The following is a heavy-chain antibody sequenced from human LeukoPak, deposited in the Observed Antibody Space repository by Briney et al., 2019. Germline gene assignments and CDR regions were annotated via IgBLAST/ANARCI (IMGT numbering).Heavy chain of an antibody. V-gene: IGHV4-34*01. Sequence: SETLSLTXAVYGGSFSSYYWSWIRQPPGKGLEWIGEINHSGSTNYNPSLKSRVTISVDTSKNQFSLKLSSVTAADTAVYYCARGFHRYSYGFGVYYFDYWGQGTLVTVSS. CDR2: INHSGST. J-gene: IGHJ4*02. D-gene: IGHD5-18*01. CDR1: GGSFSSYY. CDR3: ARGFHRYSYGFGVYYFDY.